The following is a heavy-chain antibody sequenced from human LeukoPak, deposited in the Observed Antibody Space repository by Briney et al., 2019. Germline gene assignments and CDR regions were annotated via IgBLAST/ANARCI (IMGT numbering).Heavy chain of an antibody. D-gene: IGHD1-26*01. J-gene: IGHJ4*02. CDR2: IKSKTEGGTT. CDR1: GFTFSGSA. CDR3: TTYSGSYRFDY. V-gene: IGHV3-15*01. Sequence: GGSLRLSCAASGFTFSGSAMHWVRQAPGKGQDWVGRIKSKTEGGTTDYAAPVKGRFTISRDDSKNTLYLQMNSLKTEDTAVYYCTTYSGSYRFDYWGQGTLVTVSS.